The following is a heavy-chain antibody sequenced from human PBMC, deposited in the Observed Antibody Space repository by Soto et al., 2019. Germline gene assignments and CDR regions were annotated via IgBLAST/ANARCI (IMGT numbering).Heavy chain of an antibody. J-gene: IGHJ4*02. CDR1: GYIFTIYY. Sequence: ASVKVSCKASGYIFTIYYIHCVRQAPGQGLEWMAIINPLPTSGSTNYAQKFQGRVTVTRDTSTSTVYLELSSLRSDDTAVYYCARDLAAAAYWGQGTLVSVSS. CDR2: INPLPTSGST. V-gene: IGHV1-46*01. CDR3: ARDLAAAAY. D-gene: IGHD6-13*01.